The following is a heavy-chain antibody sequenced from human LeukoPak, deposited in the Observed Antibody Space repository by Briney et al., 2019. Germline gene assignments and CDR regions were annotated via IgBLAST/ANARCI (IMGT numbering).Heavy chain of an antibody. CDR1: GYTFTSYD. CDR2: MNPNSGNT. Sequence: ASVKVSCKASGYTFTSYDINWVRQATGQGLEWMGWMNPNSGNTGYAQKFQGRVTMTRNTSISTAYMELSSLRSEDTAVYYCASSSSWYGRNFDYWGQGTLVTVSS. CDR3: ASSSSWYGRNFDY. J-gene: IGHJ4*02. D-gene: IGHD6-13*01. V-gene: IGHV1-8*01.